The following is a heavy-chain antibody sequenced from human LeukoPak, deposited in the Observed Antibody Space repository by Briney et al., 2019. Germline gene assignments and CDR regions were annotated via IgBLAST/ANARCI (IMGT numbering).Heavy chain of an antibody. CDR2: INHSGST. V-gene: IGHV4-34*01. CDR3: ARGRGARHY. Sequence: SETLSLTCAVYGGSFSGYYWSWIRQPPGKGLEWIGEINHSGSTNYNPSLKSRVTISVDTSKNQFSLKLSSVTAADTAVYYCARGRGARHYSGQETLVTVSS. J-gene: IGHJ4*02. D-gene: IGHD3-10*01. CDR1: GGSFSGYY.